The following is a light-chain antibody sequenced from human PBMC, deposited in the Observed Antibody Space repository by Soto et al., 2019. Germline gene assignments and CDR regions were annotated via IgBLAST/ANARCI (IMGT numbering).Light chain of an antibody. Sequence: QSVLTQPPSASGSPGQSVTISCTGTSSDVGGYNYVSWYQQHPGKAPKLMIYEVTKRPSGVPDRFSGSKSGNTASLTVSGLQPKDDADYYCSSYAGSNNLWVFGGGTKVTVL. V-gene: IGLV2-8*01. CDR2: EVT. CDR1: SSDVGGYNY. J-gene: IGLJ3*02. CDR3: SSYAGSNNLWV.